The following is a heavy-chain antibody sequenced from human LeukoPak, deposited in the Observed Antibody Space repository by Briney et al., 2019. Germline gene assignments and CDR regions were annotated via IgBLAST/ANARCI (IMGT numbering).Heavy chain of an antibody. CDR2: INPNSGGT. CDR3: ARGYCSGGSCQGGDY. V-gene: IGHV1-2*02. D-gene: IGHD2-15*01. J-gene: IGHJ4*02. Sequence: GASVKVSCKASGYTFTGYYMHRVRQAPGQGLEWMGWINPNSGGTNYAQKFQGRVTMTRDTSISTAYMELRRLRSDDTAVYYCARGYCSGGSCQGGDYWGQGTLVTVSS. CDR1: GYTFTGYY.